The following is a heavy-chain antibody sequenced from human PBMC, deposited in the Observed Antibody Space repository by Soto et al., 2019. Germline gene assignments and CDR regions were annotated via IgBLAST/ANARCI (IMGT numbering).Heavy chain of an antibody. J-gene: IGHJ3*02. CDR3: ARQTDSYYTFDAFDI. CDR2: IYYSGNT. D-gene: IGHD3-22*01. CDR1: SASLSSSTYY. Sequence: PSETLSLTCSVSSASLSSSTYYWSWIRQPPGRGPEWIGSIYYSGNTYYKPSLKSRVSISIDTSRNQFSLKLTSVTAADTGVYYCARQTDSYYTFDAFDIWGQGTMVTVSS. V-gene: IGHV4-39*01.